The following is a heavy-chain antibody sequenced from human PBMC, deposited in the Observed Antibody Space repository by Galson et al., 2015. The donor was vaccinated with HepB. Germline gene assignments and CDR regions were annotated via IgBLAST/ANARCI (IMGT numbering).Heavy chain of an antibody. J-gene: IGHJ4*02. D-gene: IGHD3-22*01. V-gene: IGHV3-23*01. CDR1: GFTFSSYA. Sequence: SLRLSCAASGFTFSSYAMSWVRQAPGKGLEWVSAINGSGGSTYYADSVKGRFTISRDNSKNTLYLQMNSLRAEDTAVYYCAKDRTQNYYDSSGYYYVFDYWGQGTLVTVSS. CDR2: INGSGGST. CDR3: AKDRTQNYYDSSGYYYVFDY.